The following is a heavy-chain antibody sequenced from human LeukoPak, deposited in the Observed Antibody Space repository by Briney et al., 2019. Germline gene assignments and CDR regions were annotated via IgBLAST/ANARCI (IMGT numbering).Heavy chain of an antibody. D-gene: IGHD6-13*01. CDR2: ISSGGQTI. V-gene: IGHV3-48*04. J-gene: IGHJ4*02. Sequence: AGGSLRLSCAASGFTFSNYAMSWVRQAPGKGLEWLSYISSGGQTISYRDSVKGRFTVSRDNSKNSVYLQMHSLRAEDTAVYYCATCPPSSWSYFDLWGQGALVTVSS. CDR3: ATCPPSSWSYFDL. CDR1: GFTFSNYA.